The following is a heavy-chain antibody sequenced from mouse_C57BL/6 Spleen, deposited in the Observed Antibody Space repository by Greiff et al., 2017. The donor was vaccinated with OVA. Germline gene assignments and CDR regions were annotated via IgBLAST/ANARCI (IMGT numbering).Heavy chain of an antibody. Sequence: QVQLQQSGAELVRPGTSVKVSCKASGYAFTNYLIEWVKQRPGQGLEWIGVINPGSGGTNYNEKFKGKATLTADKSSSTAYMQLSSLTSEDSAVYYCARDYKGSNDYWGQGTSVTVSS. V-gene: IGHV1-54*01. CDR2: INPGSGGT. D-gene: IGHD2-12*01. CDR3: ARDYKGSNDY. J-gene: IGHJ4*01. CDR1: GYAFTNYL.